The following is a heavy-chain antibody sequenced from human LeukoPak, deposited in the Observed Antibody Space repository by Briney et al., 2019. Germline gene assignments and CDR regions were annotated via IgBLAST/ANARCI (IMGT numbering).Heavy chain of an antibody. CDR3: VRRLAAAGTLDY. V-gene: IGHV3-74*01. CDR2: ISGDGSST. D-gene: IGHD6-13*01. CDR1: GFTFSSYW. Sequence: PGGSLRPSCAASGFTFSSYWMHWVRQAPGKGLVCVSRISGDGSSTAYADSVKGRFTISRDNAKNTLYLQMNSLRDEGTAVYYCVRRLAAAGTLDYWGQGTLVTVSS. J-gene: IGHJ4*02.